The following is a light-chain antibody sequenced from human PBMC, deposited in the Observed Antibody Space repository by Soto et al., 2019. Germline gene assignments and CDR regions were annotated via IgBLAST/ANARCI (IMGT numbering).Light chain of an antibody. Sequence: EIVLTQSPGTLSLSPGERATLSCRASQSVSSSYLAWYQQKPGQAPRLLIYGASSMATDIPDRFSGSVSGTVFTLTISRLEPEDFAVYYCQQYGRSPPTWTFGQGTKVEV. CDR1: QSVSSSY. CDR2: GAS. V-gene: IGKV3-20*01. J-gene: IGKJ1*01. CDR3: QQYGRSPPTWT.